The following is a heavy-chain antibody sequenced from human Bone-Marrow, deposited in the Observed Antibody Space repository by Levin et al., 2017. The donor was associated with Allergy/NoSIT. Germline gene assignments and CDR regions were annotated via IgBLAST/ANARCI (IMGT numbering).Heavy chain of an antibody. CDR3: ATQSGVTTYYFYGMDV. Sequence: GESLKISCKVSGYKYVNYWIAWMRQVPGKGLEWMGVIYPIDSDTKYRPSLQGQVTISADASISTAYLQWNSLEPSDTAIYYCATQSGVTTYYFYGMDVWGQGTSVTVSS. CDR2: IYPIDSDT. J-gene: IGHJ6*02. V-gene: IGHV5-51*01. D-gene: IGHD4-17*01. CDR1: GYKYVNYW.